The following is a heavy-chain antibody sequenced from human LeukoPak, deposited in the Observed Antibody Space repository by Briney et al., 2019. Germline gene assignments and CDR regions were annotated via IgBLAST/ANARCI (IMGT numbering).Heavy chain of an antibody. CDR1: GFTFTSSA. D-gene: IGHD5-12*01. CDR2: IVVGSGNT. V-gene: IGHV1-58*02. J-gene: IGHJ4*02. Sequence: SVKVSCKASGFTFTSSAMQWVRQARGQRLEWIGWIVVGSGNTNYAQKFQERVTITRDMSTSTAYMELNSLRSEDAAVYYCAADVLSDIVATGLDYWGQGTLVTVSS. CDR3: AADVLSDIVATGLDY.